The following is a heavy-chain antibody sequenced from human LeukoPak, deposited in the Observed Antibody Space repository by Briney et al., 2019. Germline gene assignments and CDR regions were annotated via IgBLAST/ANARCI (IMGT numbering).Heavy chain of an antibody. CDR3: ARAGPTTAVDAFDI. D-gene: IGHD1-26*01. CDR2: IYYSGST. Sequence: KASDTLSLTCAVSGYSISSSNWWGWIRQPPGKGLEWIGYIYYSGSTHYNPSLESRVTMSLDTSKNQISLNLSSVTAVDTAVYYCARAGPTTAVDAFDIWGLGTKVTVSS. V-gene: IGHV4-28*03. J-gene: IGHJ3*02. CDR1: GYSISSSNW.